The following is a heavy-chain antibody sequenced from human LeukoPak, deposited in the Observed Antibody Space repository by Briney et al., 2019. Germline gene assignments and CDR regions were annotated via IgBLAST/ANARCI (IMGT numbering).Heavy chain of an antibody. J-gene: IGHJ4*02. CDR2: ISAYNGNT. Sequence: ASVKVSCKASGYTFTSYGISWVRQAPGQGLEWMGWISAYNGNTDYAQKLQGRVTMTTDTSTSTAYMELRSLRSDDTAVYYCARAHTVTTLFDYWGQGTLVTVSS. V-gene: IGHV1-18*01. D-gene: IGHD4-11*01. CDR1: GYTFTSYG. CDR3: ARAHTVTTLFDY.